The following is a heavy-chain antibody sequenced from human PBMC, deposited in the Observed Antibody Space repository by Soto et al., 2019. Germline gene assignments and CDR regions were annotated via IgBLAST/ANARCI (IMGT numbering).Heavy chain of an antibody. CDR3: VRGDNWNDEASDY. V-gene: IGHV3-30-3*01. D-gene: IGHD1-1*01. CDR1: GFTFSSYA. J-gene: IGHJ4*02. CDR2: ISYDGSNK. Sequence: PGGSLRLSCAASGFTFSSYAMHWVRQAPGKGLEWVAVISYDGSNKYYADSVKGRFTISRDNSKNTVYLQMNSLRAEDTAVYYCVRGDNWNDEASDYWGQGTLVTVSS.